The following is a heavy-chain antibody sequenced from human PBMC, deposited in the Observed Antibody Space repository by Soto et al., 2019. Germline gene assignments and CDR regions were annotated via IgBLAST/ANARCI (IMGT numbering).Heavy chain of an antibody. CDR2: ISYDGSNK. J-gene: IGHJ4*02. Sequence: GGSLRHSCAASEFTFSNYGMHWVRQAPGKGLEWVALISYDGSNKYYADSVKGRFTISRDNSKNTLYLQMDSLRAEDTAVYYCAKDTYYHDSSGYYVFDYWGQGTLVTVSS. CDR1: EFTFSNYG. CDR3: AKDTYYHDSSGYYVFDY. V-gene: IGHV3-30*18. D-gene: IGHD3-22*01.